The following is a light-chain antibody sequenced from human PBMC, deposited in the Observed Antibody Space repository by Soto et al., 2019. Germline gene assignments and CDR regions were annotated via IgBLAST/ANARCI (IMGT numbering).Light chain of an antibody. Sequence: QAVVTQEPSFSVSPGGTITLTCGLSSGSVSTNNYPSWYQQTPGQAPRTLIYNTNTRSSGVPDRFSGSILGNQAALTITGDQADDECDYYCLLYVGSGIHWVFGGGTKLTVL. J-gene: IGLJ3*02. CDR3: LLYVGSGIHWV. V-gene: IGLV8-61*01. CDR1: SGSVSTNNY. CDR2: NTN.